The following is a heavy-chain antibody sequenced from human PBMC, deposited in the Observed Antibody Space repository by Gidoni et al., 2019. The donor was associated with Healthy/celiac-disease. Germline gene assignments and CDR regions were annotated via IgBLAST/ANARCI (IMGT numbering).Heavy chain of an antibody. CDR2: IYSGGST. J-gene: IGHJ6*02. D-gene: IGHD5-18*01. CDR3: ARGQIQLWLYGMDV. Sequence: ELQLVESGGGLVQPGGSLRLSCAASGFTVSSNYMSWVRQAPGKGLEWVSVIYSGGSTYYADSVKGRFTISRDNSKNTLYRQMNSLRAEDTAVYYCARGQIQLWLYGMDVWGQGTTVTVSS. V-gene: IGHV3-66*02. CDR1: GFTVSSNY.